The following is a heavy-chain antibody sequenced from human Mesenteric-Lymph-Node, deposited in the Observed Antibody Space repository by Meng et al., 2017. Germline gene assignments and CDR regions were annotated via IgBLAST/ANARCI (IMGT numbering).Heavy chain of an antibody. CDR1: GFTFSSYT. Sequence: GESLKISCAASGFTFSSYTMSWVRQAPGKGLEWVASVSGSGGNTYYADSVKGRFTISRDRSKNTLYLQMNNLSAEDTAVYYCARECYYDYVWWSYRYTRGNDAFDIWGQGTMVTVSS. CDR2: VSGSGGNT. CDR3: ARECYYDYVWWSYRYTRGNDAFDI. V-gene: IGHV3-23*01. D-gene: IGHD3-16*02. J-gene: IGHJ3*02.